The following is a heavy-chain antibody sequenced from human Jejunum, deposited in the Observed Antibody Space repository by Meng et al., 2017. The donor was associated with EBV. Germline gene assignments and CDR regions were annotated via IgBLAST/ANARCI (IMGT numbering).Heavy chain of an antibody. J-gene: IGHJ5*02. CDR2: INPNDGST. D-gene: IGHD2-2*01. CDR3: ARDISSSTGWWLDP. Sequence: VRLVQMGVGVKKPGASGKVSCKTSGDTFTGHWVHWVRQAPCKGLEWMGIINPNDGSTSHAQKFQGRVTMTRDTSTSRVYMELSSLTSEDTAVYYCARDISSSTGWWLDPWGQGTLVTVSS. V-gene: IGHV1-46*01. CDR1: GDTFTGHW.